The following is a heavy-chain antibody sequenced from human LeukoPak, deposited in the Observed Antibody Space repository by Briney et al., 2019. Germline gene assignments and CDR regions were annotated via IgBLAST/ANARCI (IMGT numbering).Heavy chain of an antibody. CDR2: IYYSGST. CDR3: ARVAARYVGMDV. CDR1: AGSINNYY. J-gene: IGHJ6*02. V-gene: IGHV4-59*01. D-gene: IGHD6-6*01. Sequence: SETLSLTCTVSAGSINNYYWSWIRQPPGKGLEWIGYIYYSGSTNYNPSLKSRVTISVDTSKKQVSLDLSSVTAADTAVYYCARVAARYVGMDVWGQGTTVTVSS.